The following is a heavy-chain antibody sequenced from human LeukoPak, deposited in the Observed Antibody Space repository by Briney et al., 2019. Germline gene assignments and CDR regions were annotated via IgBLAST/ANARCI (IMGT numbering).Heavy chain of an antibody. V-gene: IGHV1-2*02. CDR2: INPNSGGT. CDR3: ASSPRGYYGSGRGHLDY. Sequence: ASVKVSCKASGYTFTGYYMHWVRQAPGQGLEWMGWINPNSGGTNYAQKFQGRVTITRDTSASTAYMELSSLRSEDTAVYYCASSPRGYYGSGRGHLDYWGQGTLVTVSS. D-gene: IGHD3-10*01. CDR1: GYTFTGYY. J-gene: IGHJ4*02.